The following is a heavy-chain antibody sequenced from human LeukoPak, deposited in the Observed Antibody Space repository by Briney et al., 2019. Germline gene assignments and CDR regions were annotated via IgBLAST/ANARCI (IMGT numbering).Heavy chain of an antibody. CDR2: INPNSGGT. J-gene: IGHJ6*03. CDR3: ARTYGAYTAMLYYHYYMDV. V-gene: IGHV1-2*02. CDR1: GYTFTGYY. D-gene: IGHD5-18*01. Sequence: ASVKVSCKASGYTFTGYYMHWVRQAPGQGLEWMGWINPNSGGTNYAQKFQGRVTMTRDTSISTAYMELSRLRSEDTAVYYCARTYGAYTAMLYYHYYMDVWGKGTTVTVSS.